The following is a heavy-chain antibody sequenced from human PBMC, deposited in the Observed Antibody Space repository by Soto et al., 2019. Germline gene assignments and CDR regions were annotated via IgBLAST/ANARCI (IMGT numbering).Heavy chain of an antibody. D-gene: IGHD1-7*01. CDR3: ARDPSGSTALGY. V-gene: IGHV1-2*04. J-gene: IGHJ4*03. CDR1: GYSNTVYL. Sequence: VKVSCKASGYSNTVYLMHLLRQAPGQALEWMVWINPNSGGTNYAQKSRGWVTMTRETSISTAYLELSRLRSDDTSLYSCARDPSGSTALGYRGQGIL. CDR2: INPNSGGT.